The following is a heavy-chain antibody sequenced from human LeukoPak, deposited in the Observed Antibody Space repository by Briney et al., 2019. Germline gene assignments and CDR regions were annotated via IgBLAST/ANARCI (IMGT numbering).Heavy chain of an antibody. CDR2: IYTSGST. V-gene: IGHV4-4*07. Sequence: SETLSLTCTVSGGSISSYYWTWIRQPAGKGLEWIGRIYTSGSTNYNPSLKSRVTMSIDTSKNQFSLKLSSVTAADTAVYYCARVPERWLQLYYYYYMDVWGKGTTVTISS. D-gene: IGHD5-24*01. J-gene: IGHJ6*03. CDR1: GGSISSYY. CDR3: ARVPERWLQLYYYYYMDV.